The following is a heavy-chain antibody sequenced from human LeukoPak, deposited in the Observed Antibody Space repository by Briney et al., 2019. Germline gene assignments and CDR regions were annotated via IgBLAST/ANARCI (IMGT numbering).Heavy chain of an antibody. CDR2: INHSGST. J-gene: IGHJ5*02. CDR1: GGSFSGYY. Sequence: PSETLSLTCAVYGGSFSGYYWSWIRQPPGKGLEWIGEINHSGSTNYNPSLKSRVTISVDTSKNQFSLKLSSVTAADTAVYYCARGNPAGPSQNWFDPWGQGTLVTVSS. V-gene: IGHV4-34*01. CDR3: ARGNPAGPSQNWFDP.